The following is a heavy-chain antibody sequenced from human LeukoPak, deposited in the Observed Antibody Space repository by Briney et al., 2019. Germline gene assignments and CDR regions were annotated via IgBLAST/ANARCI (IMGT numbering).Heavy chain of an antibody. CDR2: IRGKANSYAT. CDR1: GFTFSGSA. V-gene: IGHV3-73*01. D-gene: IGHD5-24*01. CDR3: TQSRDGYKLVDY. J-gene: IGHJ4*02. Sequence: GGSLKLSCAASGFTFSGSAMHWVRQASGKGLEWVGRIRGKANSYATAYAASVKGRFTISRNDSENTAYLQMNSLRTEDTAVYYCTQSRDGYKLVDYWGQGTLVTVSS.